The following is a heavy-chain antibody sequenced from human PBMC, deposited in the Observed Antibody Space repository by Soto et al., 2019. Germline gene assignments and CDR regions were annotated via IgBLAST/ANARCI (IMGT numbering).Heavy chain of an antibody. Sequence: QVQLVQSGAEVKKPGSSVKVSCKASGGTFSSYAISWVRQAPGQGLEWMGGIIPIFGTANYAQKFQGRVTITADKTTSTAYMELRSLRSEDTAVYYCARPGGAVTMVRGAPWYYYYGMDVWGQGTTVTVSS. CDR1: GGTFSSYA. CDR2: IIPIFGTA. D-gene: IGHD3-10*01. CDR3: ARPGGAVTMVRGAPWYYYYGMDV. V-gene: IGHV1-69*06. J-gene: IGHJ6*02.